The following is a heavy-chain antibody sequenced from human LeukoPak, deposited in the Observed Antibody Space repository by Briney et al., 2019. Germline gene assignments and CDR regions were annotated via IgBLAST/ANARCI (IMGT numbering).Heavy chain of an antibody. CDR2: THDRPKWYY. J-gene: IGHJ4*02. CDR3: ARGATAFFDS. Sequence: SQTHSLTYAISGHSVPSDSAPWTAVTQSPARGLGGLESTHDRPKWYYKYAVSGKSRITINPDTSKHQISLPHNSVTPDATAVYYCARGATAFFDSWGQGALVTVSP. D-gene: IGHD5-12*01. V-gene: IGHV6-1*01. CDR1: GHSVPSDSAP.